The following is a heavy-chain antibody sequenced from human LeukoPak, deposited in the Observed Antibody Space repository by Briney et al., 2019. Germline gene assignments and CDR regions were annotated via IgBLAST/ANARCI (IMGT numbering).Heavy chain of an antibody. Sequence: ASETLSLTCTDSGGSISSTNYYWGWIRQPPGKGLEWIGTISYSGSTYYNPSLKSRVSISVETSKNQFSLRLSSVTAADTAVYYCARRYNWDDRWDWGQGTLVTVSS. CDR2: ISYSGST. CDR1: GGSISSTNYY. V-gene: IGHV4-39*07. CDR3: ARRYNWDDRWD. J-gene: IGHJ4*02. D-gene: IGHD1-1*01.